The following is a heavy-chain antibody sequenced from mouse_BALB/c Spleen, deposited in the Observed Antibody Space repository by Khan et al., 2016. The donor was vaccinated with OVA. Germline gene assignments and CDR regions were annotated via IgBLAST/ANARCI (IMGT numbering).Heavy chain of an antibody. D-gene: IGHD1-1*01. CDR2: ISSGGSYT. Sequence: EVELLESGGDLVKPGGSLKLSCAASGFTFSTYGMSLVRQTPDKRLEWVATISSGGSYTYYQDSVKGRFTISRDNAKNTLYLQMSSLKSEDTAMYYCARMAYYFNSEGFAYWGQGTLVTVSA. CDR1: GFTFSTYG. CDR3: ARMAYYFNSEGFAY. V-gene: IGHV5-6*01. J-gene: IGHJ3*01.